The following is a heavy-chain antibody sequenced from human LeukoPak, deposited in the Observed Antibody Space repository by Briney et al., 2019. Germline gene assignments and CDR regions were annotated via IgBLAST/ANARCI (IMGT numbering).Heavy chain of an antibody. CDR2: INPNSGGT. CDR1: GYTFTGYY. CDR3: ARSVLLWFGEFNYGMDV. J-gene: IGHJ6*02. D-gene: IGHD3-10*01. V-gene: IGHV1-2*02. Sequence: ASVKVSCKASGYTFTGYYMHWVRQAPGQGLEWMGWINPNSGGTNYAQKFQGRVTMTRDTSISTVYMELSSLRSEDTAVYYCARSVLLWFGEFNYGMDVWGQGTTVTVSS.